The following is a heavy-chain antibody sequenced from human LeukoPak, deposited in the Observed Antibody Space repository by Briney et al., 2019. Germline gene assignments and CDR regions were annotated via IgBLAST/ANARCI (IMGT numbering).Heavy chain of an antibody. Sequence: GGSLRLSCAASGFTFSSFDMHWVRQPTGQGLEWASTIGTASDTYYPGSVEGRFTLSRDNAKNSLYLQMNSLTAGDTAVYYCARGPPRGKYYYMDVWGKGTTVTVSS. CDR1: GFTFSSFD. CDR2: IGTASDT. CDR3: ARGPPRGKYYYMDV. J-gene: IGHJ6*03. D-gene: IGHD1-1*01. V-gene: IGHV3-13*01.